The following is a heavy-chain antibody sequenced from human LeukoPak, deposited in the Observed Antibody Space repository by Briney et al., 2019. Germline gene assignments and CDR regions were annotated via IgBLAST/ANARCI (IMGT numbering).Heavy chain of an antibody. CDR3: ARGDNYYDSSGYLD. V-gene: IGHV4-39*07. Sequence: PSETLSLTCTVSGGSISSSSYYWGWIRQPPGKGLEWIGSIYHSGTYYNPSLESRPTISIDTPKNQSSLQLSSVTAADTAVYYCARGDNYYDSSGYLDWGQGTLVTVSS. CDR2: IYHSGT. J-gene: IGHJ4*02. D-gene: IGHD3-22*01. CDR1: GGSISSSSYY.